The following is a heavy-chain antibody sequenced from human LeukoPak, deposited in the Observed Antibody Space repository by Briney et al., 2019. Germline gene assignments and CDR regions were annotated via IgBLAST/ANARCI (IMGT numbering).Heavy chain of an antibody. CDR2: ISGSGGST. CDR1: GFTFSSYA. J-gene: IGHJ4*02. D-gene: IGHD3-9*01. CDR3: TQGPAYDILTGYYPTGLDY. V-gene: IGHV3-23*01. Sequence: PGGSLRLSCAASGFTFSSYAMSWVRQAPGKGLEWVSAISGSGGSTYYADSVKGRFTISRDNSKNTLYLQMNSLRAEDTAVYYFTQGPAYDILTGYYPTGLDYWGQGTLVTVSS.